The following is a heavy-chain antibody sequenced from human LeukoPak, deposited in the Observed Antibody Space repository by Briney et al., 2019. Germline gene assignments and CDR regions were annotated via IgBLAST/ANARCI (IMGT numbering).Heavy chain of an antibody. J-gene: IGHJ4*02. Sequence: ASVKVSCKASGYTFTSYAMHWVRQAPGQRLEWMGWINAGNGNTKYSQKFQGRVTITRDTSASTAHMELSSLRSEDTAVYYCARARIAVAGTFDYWGQGTLVTVSS. V-gene: IGHV1-3*01. D-gene: IGHD6-19*01. CDR3: ARARIAVAGTFDY. CDR2: INAGNGNT. CDR1: GYTFTSYA.